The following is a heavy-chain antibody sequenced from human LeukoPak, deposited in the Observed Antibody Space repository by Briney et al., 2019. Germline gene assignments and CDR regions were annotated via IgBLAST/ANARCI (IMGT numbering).Heavy chain of an antibody. CDR2: ISAYNGNT. J-gene: IGHJ4*02. Sequence: ASVKVSCKASGYTFTSYGISWVRQAPGQGLEWMGWISAYNGNTNYAQKLQGRVTMTADTSTSTAYMELRSLRSDDTAVYYCARGRSSSWYPFFDYWGQGTLVTVSS. V-gene: IGHV1-18*01. CDR3: ARGRSSSWYPFFDY. CDR1: GYTFTSYG. D-gene: IGHD6-13*01.